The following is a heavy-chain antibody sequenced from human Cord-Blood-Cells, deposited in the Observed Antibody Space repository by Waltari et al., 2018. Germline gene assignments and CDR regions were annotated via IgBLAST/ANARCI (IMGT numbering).Heavy chain of an antibody. CDR2: INHSGST. J-gene: IGHJ1*01. Sequence: QVQLQQWGAGLLKPSETLSLTCAVYGGSFSGYYWSWIRQPPGKGLEWIGEINHSGSTNYHPSLTSRVTISVDTSKNQFSLKLSSVTAADTAVYYCAIVGATYYYFQHWGQGTLVTVSS. V-gene: IGHV4-34*01. CDR3: AIVGATYYYFQH. D-gene: IGHD1-26*01. CDR1: GGSFSGYY.